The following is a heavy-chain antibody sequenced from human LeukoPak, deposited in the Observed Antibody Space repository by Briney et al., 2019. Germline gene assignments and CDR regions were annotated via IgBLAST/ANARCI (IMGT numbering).Heavy chain of an antibody. V-gene: IGHV3-74*01. CDR2: INNDGSST. Sequence: GGSLRLSCGASGFTFSSYWMHWVRHAPGKGLVWVSRINNDGSSTSYADSVKGRFTISRDNSKNTLYLQMNSLRAEDTAVYYCARILVGATYYFDYWGQGTLVTVSS. CDR1: GFTFSSYW. J-gene: IGHJ4*02. D-gene: IGHD1-26*01. CDR3: ARILVGATYYFDY.